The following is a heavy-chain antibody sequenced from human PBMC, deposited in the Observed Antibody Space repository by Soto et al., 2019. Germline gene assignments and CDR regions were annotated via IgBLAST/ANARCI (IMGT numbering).Heavy chain of an antibody. Sequence: QLQLQESGPGLLRPSETLSLTCNVSVGAISSSSYFWGLVRQPPGKTLEGIGHILYSGTTHYNESLKSRVTISVDTSKNKFSLRLHYVTPADTAVYYCARGGGYYGVLFDYWGQGTLVPVSS. CDR1: VGAISSSSYF. CDR3: ARGGGYYGVLFDY. D-gene: IGHD4-17*01. V-gene: IGHV4-39*01. J-gene: IGHJ4*02. CDR2: ILYSGTT.